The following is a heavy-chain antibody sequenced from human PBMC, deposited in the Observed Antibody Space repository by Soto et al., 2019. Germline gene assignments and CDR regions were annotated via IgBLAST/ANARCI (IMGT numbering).Heavy chain of an antibody. D-gene: IGHD3-22*01. CDR3: ARGLRIYYDRSGLHY. Sequence: EVQLVESGGGLVQPGGSLRLSCAASGFTFSNYEMNWVRQTPGKGLEWVSYISYTGSTIYYADSVRGRFTISRDNSKNSLYLQMNGLRAEDTAVYYCARGLRIYYDRSGLHYWGQGTLVTVSS. J-gene: IGHJ4*02. CDR1: GFTFSNYE. CDR2: ISYTGSTI. V-gene: IGHV3-48*03.